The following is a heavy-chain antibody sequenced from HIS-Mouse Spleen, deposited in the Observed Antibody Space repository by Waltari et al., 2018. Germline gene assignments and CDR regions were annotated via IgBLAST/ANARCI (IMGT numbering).Heavy chain of an antibody. CDR2: IIPIFGTA. D-gene: IGHD5-18*01. CDR3: ARVDTAMVHHDAFDI. CDR1: GGTFSSYA. V-gene: IGHV1-69*01. J-gene: IGHJ3*02. Sequence: QVQLVQSGAEVKKPGSSVKVTCKASGGTFSSYATSWVRQAPGQGLEWMGGIIPIFGTANYAQKFQGRVTITADESTSTAYMELSSLRSEDTAVYYCARVDTAMVHHDAFDIWGQGTMVTVSS.